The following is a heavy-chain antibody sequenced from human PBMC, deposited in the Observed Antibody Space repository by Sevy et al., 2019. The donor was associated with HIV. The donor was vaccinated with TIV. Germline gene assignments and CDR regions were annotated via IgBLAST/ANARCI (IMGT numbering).Heavy chain of an antibody. CDR1: GFTFNTNS. CDR3: SRDLVLPTTIDYFYYGMDV. J-gene: IGHJ6*02. V-gene: IGHV3-21*01. CDR2: ISSSSTYI. Sequence: GGSLRLSCAASGFTFNTNSMNWVRQAPGKGLEWVSSISSSSTYIYYADSVKGRFTISRDNAKNSLYLQMNSLRAEETAVYYCSRDLVLPTTIDYFYYGMDVWGQGTTVTVSS. D-gene: IGHD2-2*02.